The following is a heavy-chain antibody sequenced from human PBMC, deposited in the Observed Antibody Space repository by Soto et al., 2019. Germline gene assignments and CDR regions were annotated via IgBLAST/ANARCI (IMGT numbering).Heavy chain of an antibody. CDR1: GDTFNFYT. CDR2: IIPYLSVS. D-gene: IGHD3-10*01. V-gene: IGHV1-69*02. J-gene: IGHJ4*02. CDR3: ATSFGSGYRAFDY. Sequence: QVQLVQSGAEVKKPGSSLRVSCKASGDTFNFYTINWVRQAPGLCLEWLGRIIPYLSVSNYAQKFQGRVTITADKSTNTAYMEVRSLRSEDTAMYYCATSFGSGYRAFDYWGQGALVTVSS.